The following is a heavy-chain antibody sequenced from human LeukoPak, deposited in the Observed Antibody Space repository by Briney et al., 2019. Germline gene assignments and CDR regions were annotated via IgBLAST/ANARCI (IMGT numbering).Heavy chain of an antibody. CDR2: INHSGST. CDR3: ARGASVWGSSWRVTYYFDY. CDR1: GGSFSGYY. D-gene: IGHD6-13*01. V-gene: IGHV4-34*01. Sequence: SETLSLTCAVYGGSFSGYYWSWIRRPPGKGLEWIGEINHSGSTNYNPSLKSRVTISVDTSKNQFSLKLSSVTAADTAVYYCARGASVWGSSWRVTYYFDYWGQGTLVNVSS. J-gene: IGHJ4*02.